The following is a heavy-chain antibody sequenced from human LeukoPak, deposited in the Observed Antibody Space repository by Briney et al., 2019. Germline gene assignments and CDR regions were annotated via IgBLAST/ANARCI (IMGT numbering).Heavy chain of an antibody. D-gene: IGHD5-24*01. Sequence: GASVKVSCKASGGTFSSYAISWVRQAPGQGLEWMGRIIPILGIANYAQKFQGRVTITADKSTSTAYMELSSLRSEDTAVYYCARVIPDGYNSRYYFDYWGQGTLVTVSS. CDR3: ARVIPDGYNSRYYFDY. CDR1: GGTFSSYA. CDR2: IIPILGIA. J-gene: IGHJ4*02. V-gene: IGHV1-69*04.